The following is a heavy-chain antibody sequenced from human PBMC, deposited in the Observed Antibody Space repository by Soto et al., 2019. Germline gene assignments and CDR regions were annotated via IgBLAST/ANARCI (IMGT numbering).Heavy chain of an antibody. D-gene: IGHD2-15*01. Sequence: EVQLVESGGGLVQPGESLRLSCAASGFTFSSYWMHWVRQAPGKGLVWVSRINSDGSSTSYAGSVKGRFTISRDNAKNTLYLQMNSVTAEDTAVYYCVRTSLVVAAATREDYWGEGTLVTVSS. CDR2: INSDGSST. CDR1: GFTFSSYW. V-gene: IGHV3-74*01. J-gene: IGHJ4*02. CDR3: VRTSLVVAAATREDY.